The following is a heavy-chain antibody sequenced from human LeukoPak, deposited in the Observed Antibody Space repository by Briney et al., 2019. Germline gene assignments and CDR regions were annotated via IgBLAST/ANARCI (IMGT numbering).Heavy chain of an antibody. CDR1: GYSFTSYW. CDR3: ARQRYCSSTSCRPYFDY. CDR2: IYPGDSDA. D-gene: IGHD2-2*01. J-gene: IGHJ4*02. Sequence: GESLKISCKGSGYSFTSYWNGWVRQMPGKGLEWMGLIYPGDSDARYSPSFRGQVTISADKSISTAYLQWSSLKASDTAMYYCARQRYCSSTSCRPYFDYWAQGTLVTVSS. V-gene: IGHV5-51*01.